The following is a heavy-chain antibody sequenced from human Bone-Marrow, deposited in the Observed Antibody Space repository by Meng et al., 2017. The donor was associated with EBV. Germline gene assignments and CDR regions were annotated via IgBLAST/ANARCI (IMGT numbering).Heavy chain of an antibody. J-gene: IGHJ4*02. CDR1: GYTFTSYA. CDR3: ARLDYFDY. CDR2: INPGNGNT. V-gene: IGHV1-3*01. Sequence: VQLVQSGAEVKTPGASVKVSCKPSGYTFTSYAMHWVRQAPGQRLEWMGWINPGNGNTKYSQKFQGRVTITRDTSASTAYMELSSLRSEDTAVYYCARLDYFDYWGQGTLVTVSS.